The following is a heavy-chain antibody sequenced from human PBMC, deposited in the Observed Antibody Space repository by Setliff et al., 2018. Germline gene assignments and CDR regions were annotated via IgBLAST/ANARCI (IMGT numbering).Heavy chain of an antibody. J-gene: IGHJ4*02. Sequence: GGSLRLSCVASEFTFSAYGMSWVRQAPGKGLEWVSSVYNGNDETNYVDSVKGRFTISRDNARNSLYLQMNSLRAEDTAVYYCAREQFVGDYWGQGTLVTVSS. CDR3: AREQFVGDY. CDR2: VYNGNDET. CDR1: EFTFSAYG. D-gene: IGHD3-10*01. V-gene: IGHV3-7*03.